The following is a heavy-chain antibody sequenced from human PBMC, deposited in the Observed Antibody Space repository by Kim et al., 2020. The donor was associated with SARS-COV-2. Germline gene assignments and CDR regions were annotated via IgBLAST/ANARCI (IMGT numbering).Heavy chain of an antibody. Sequence: GGSLRLSCVASGFTFSNYAVSWVRQAPGQGLEWVSGIDTSGVTHYAASVKGRFTISRDYSKNTLYLQMNSLISEDTALYYCAHSYSNRYWNFDLWGRGT. CDR3: AHSYSNRYWNFDL. V-gene: IGHV3-23*01. D-gene: IGHD4-4*01. CDR1: GFTFSNYA. J-gene: IGHJ2*01. CDR2: IDTSGVT.